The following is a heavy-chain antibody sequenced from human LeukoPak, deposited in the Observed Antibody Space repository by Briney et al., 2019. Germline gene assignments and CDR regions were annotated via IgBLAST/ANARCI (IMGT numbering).Heavy chain of an antibody. D-gene: IGHD6-13*01. CDR3: ARDHLYSSSWYPVVHYYYYYGMDV. V-gene: IGHV3-53*01. J-gene: IGHJ6*02. CDR1: GFSVSDNY. CDR2: IYAGGNT. Sequence: PGGSLRLSCAASGFSVSDNYMTWVRQAPGKGLEWVSVIYAGGNTYYTDSVKGRFTISRDNSKNTLFLQMDSLRAEDTAVYYCARDHLYSSSWYPVVHYYYYYGMDVWGQGTTVTVSS.